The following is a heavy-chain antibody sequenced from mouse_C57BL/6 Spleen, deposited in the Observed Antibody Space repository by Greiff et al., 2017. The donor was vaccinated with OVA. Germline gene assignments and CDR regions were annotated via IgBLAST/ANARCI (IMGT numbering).Heavy chain of an antibody. Sequence: EVKLVESGGGLVQPGGSMKLSCVASGFTFSNYWMNWVRQSPEKGLEWVAQIRLKSDNYATHYAESVKGRFTISRDDSKSSVYLQMNNLRAEDTGIYYCTSPIYYYGSSPFAYWGQGTLVTVSA. V-gene: IGHV6-3*01. D-gene: IGHD1-1*01. CDR2: IRLKSDNYAT. J-gene: IGHJ3*01. CDR1: GFTFSNYW. CDR3: TSPIYYYGSSPFAY.